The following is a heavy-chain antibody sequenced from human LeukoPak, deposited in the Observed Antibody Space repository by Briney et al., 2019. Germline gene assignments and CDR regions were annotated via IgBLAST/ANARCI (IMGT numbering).Heavy chain of an antibody. CDR1: GFTVSNTH. Sequence: GGSLRLSCAASGFTVSNTHMGWLRQAPGKGLEWVSVIYSGGNTYYADSVKGRFTISRDNSKNTLFLQMNSLRAEDTAVYYCARSNWNYAVYFDYWGQGTLVTVSS. J-gene: IGHJ4*02. CDR3: ARSNWNYAVYFDY. V-gene: IGHV3-53*01. CDR2: IYSGGNT. D-gene: IGHD1-7*01.